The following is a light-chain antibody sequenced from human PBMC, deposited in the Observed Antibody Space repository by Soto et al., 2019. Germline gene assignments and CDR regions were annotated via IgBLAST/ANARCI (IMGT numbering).Light chain of an antibody. Sequence: QSALTQPASVSGSPGQSTTISCTGTSSDVGGYNEVSWYQQRPGKAPKLMIYDVSNRPSGGSTRFSASKSGNTASLTISGLLAQDEAYYYCGSHAAGSTLIFGGGTQLTVL. CDR3: GSHAAGSTLI. CDR2: DVS. J-gene: IGLJ2*01. CDR1: SSDVGGYNE. V-gene: IGLV2-14*03.